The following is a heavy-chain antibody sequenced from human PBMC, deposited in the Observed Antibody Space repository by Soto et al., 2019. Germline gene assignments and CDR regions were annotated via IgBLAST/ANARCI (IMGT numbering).Heavy chain of an antibody. J-gene: IGHJ4*02. CDR3: ARNFCGERLSGAFDF. CDR2: ISSDGRNK. Sequence: PGGSLRLSCAAFGFTFSNYAIHWVRQAPGKGLEWVAVISSDGRNKYYADSVKGRFTISRDNSKNTLYLQLNSLGAEDTAVYFCARNFCGERLSGAFDFWGQGTLVTVSS. V-gene: IGHV3-30*04. D-gene: IGHD3-3*01. CDR1: GFTFSNYA.